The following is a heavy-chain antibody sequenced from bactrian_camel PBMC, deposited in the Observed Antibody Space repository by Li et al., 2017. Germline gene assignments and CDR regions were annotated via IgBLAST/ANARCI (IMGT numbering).Heavy chain of an antibody. V-gene: IGHV3S9*01. CDR2: VTSGASI. J-gene: IGHJ4*01. CDR1: GFSFSTYA. CDR3: VRTDDY. Sequence: HVQLVESGGGVVQPGGSLRLSCAASGFSFSTYAMYWARQGPGKGLEWVSTVTSGASIYYADSVKGRFTGSRDNAKNTVYLQMNSLKPDDTAVYYCVRTDDYWGQGTQVTVS.